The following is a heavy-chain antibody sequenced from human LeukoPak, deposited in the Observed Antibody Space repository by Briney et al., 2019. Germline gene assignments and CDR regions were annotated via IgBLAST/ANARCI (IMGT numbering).Heavy chain of an antibody. CDR2: ISSSSSYT. CDR1: GFTFSDYY. Sequence: GGPLNLSCAASGFTFSDYYMCWIRQAPGKGLEGVSYISSSSSYTNYADSVKGRFTISRDNAKNSLYLQMNSLRAEDTAVYYCARDGASDDFDYWGQGTLVTVSS. D-gene: IGHD3-16*01. CDR3: ARDGASDDFDY. V-gene: IGHV3-11*06. J-gene: IGHJ4*02.